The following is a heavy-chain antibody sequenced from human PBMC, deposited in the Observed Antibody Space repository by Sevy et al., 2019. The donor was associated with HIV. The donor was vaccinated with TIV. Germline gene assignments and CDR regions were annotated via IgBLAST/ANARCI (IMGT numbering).Heavy chain of an antibody. CDR1: GFTFSSYW. CDR2: IKQDGSEK. D-gene: IGHD1-26*01. V-gene: IGHV3-7*03. J-gene: IGHJ4*02. CDR3: ARERGATNLWNFDY. Sequence: GGSLRLSCAASGFTFSSYWMSWVRQAPGKGLEWVANIKQDGSEKYYVDSVKGRFPISRDNAKNSLYLQMNSLRAEDTAVYYCARERGATNLWNFDYWGQGTLVTVSS.